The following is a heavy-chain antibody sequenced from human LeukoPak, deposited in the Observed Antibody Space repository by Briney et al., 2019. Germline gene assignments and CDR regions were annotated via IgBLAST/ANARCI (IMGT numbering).Heavy chain of an antibody. D-gene: IGHD6-25*01. CDR3: ARPYSSGWPWTFDI. CDR1: GGSISTSTFY. CDR2: IYYSGNT. J-gene: IGHJ3*02. V-gene: IGHV4-61*05. Sequence: SETLSLTCILSGGSISTSTFYWGWIRQPPGKGLEWIGYIYYSGNTNYNPSLRSRVTISVDTSKNQFSLKLSSVTAADTAVYYCARPYSSGWPWTFDIWGQGTTVTVSS.